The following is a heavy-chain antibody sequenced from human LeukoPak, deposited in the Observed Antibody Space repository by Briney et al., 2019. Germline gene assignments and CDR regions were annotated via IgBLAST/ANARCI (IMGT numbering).Heavy chain of an antibody. J-gene: IGHJ4*02. CDR1: GFIFSSYE. V-gene: IGHV3-48*03. Sequence: GGSLRLSXAASGFIFSSYEMNWVRQAPGKGLEWVSYISSSGGTIYYADSVKGRFTSSRDNAKNSLYLQMNSLRAEDTAVYYCASIEYCSGVSCYEYWGQGTLVTVSS. CDR2: ISSSGGTI. CDR3: ASIEYCSGVSCYEY. D-gene: IGHD2-15*01.